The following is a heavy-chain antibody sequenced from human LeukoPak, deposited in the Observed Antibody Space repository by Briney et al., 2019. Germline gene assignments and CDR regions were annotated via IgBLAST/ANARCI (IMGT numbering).Heavy chain of an antibody. J-gene: IGHJ4*02. CDR3: AAGTRHTNFDF. D-gene: IGHD4-17*01. CDR2: INQSGST. Sequence: SETLSLTCAVYGGSFSGKHWSWIRQSLGKGLEWIGEINQSGSTKYNPSLKSRVTMSVDTSKNQFSLKLTSVTAADTAVYYCAAGTRHTNFDFWGQGTLVTVSS. V-gene: IGHV4-34*01. CDR1: GGSFSGKH.